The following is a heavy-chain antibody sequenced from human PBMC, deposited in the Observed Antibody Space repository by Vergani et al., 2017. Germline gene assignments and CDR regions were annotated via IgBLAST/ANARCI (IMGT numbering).Heavy chain of an antibody. CDR2: IYYSGST. Sequence: QLQLQESGPGLVKPSETLSLTCTVSGGSISSSSYYWGWIRQPPGKGLEWIGSIYYSGSTYSNPSLKRRVTISVDTSKNQFSLKLSSVTAADTAVYYCARGHSSSWYLNDAFDIWGQGTMVTVSS. CDR3: ARGHSSSWYLNDAFDI. V-gene: IGHV4-39*01. D-gene: IGHD6-13*01. CDR1: GGSISSSSYY. J-gene: IGHJ3*02.